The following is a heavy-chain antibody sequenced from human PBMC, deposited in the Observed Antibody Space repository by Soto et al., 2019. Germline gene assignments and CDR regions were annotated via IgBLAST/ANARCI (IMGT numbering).Heavy chain of an antibody. D-gene: IGHD3-10*01. J-gene: IGHJ4*02. Sequence: QVQLVQSGAEVKRPGSSVKVSCKASGDTFNFYSINWVRQAPGLGLEWMGRVNPLVSMSNYAQKFQGRVTMTADKSTSTAYMELSSLRSEDTAIYYCASSYGSGYRAFDSWGQGALVTVSS. CDR2: VNPLVSMS. CDR3: ASSYGSGYRAFDS. V-gene: IGHV1-69*02. CDR1: GDTFNFYS.